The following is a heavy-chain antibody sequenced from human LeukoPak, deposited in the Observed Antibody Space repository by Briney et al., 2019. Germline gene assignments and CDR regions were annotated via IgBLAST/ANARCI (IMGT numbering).Heavy chain of an antibody. CDR1: GLTFSNYN. D-gene: IGHD3-10*01. V-gene: IGHV3-21*01. CDR2: ISTSGSYI. Sequence: PGGSLRLSCAASGLTFSNYNMNWVRQAPGKGLEWVSSISTSGSYIYYANSMKGRFTISRDNAKNSLYLQMHSLRVEDSAVYYCATDLIHYYASGAKTWGQGTLVTVSS. CDR3: ATDLIHYYASGAKT. J-gene: IGHJ5*02.